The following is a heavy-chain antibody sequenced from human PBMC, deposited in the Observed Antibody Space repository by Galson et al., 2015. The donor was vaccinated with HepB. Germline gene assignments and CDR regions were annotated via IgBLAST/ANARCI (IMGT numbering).Heavy chain of an antibody. CDR1: GYTFTSYD. Sequence: SVKVSCKASGYTFTSYDINWVRQAPGQGLEWMGRINPNSGDTNYAQKFQGRVTVTRDTSISTVYMELSSLRSDDTAVYYCARVGRYCSGGDCSNFYWYFDPWGPGTLVTVSS. D-gene: IGHD2-15*01. J-gene: IGHJ2*01. V-gene: IGHV1-2*06. CDR3: ARVGRYCSGGDCSNFYWYFDP. CDR2: INPNSGDT.